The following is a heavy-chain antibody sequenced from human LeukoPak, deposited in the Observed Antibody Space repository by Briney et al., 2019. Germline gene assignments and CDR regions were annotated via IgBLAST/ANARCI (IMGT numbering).Heavy chain of an antibody. V-gene: IGHV4-4*07. CDR3: ASGGPRDCSTTSCYDHY. CDR1: GGSISSFH. CDR2: IYSSGGT. Sequence: SETLSLTCTVSGGSISSFHWSWIRQPARKGLEWIGRIYSSGGTDYNPSRKSRVTISVDKSKNQFSLRLSSVTAADTAVYYCASGGPRDCSTTSCYDHYWGQGTLVTVSS. D-gene: IGHD2-2*01. J-gene: IGHJ4*02.